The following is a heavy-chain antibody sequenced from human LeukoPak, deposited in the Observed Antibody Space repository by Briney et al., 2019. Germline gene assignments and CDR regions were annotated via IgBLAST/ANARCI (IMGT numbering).Heavy chain of an antibody. J-gene: IGHJ6*03. CDR1: GGSFSGYY. D-gene: IGHD5-24*01. CDR3: ARDEIYYYYYMDV. CDR2: INHSGST. Sequence: SETLSLTCAVYGGSFSGYYWGWIRQPPGKGLEWIGEINHSGSTNYNPSLKSRVTISVDTSKNQFSLKLSSVTAADTAVYYCARDEIYYYYYMDVWGKGTTVTVSS. V-gene: IGHV4-34*01.